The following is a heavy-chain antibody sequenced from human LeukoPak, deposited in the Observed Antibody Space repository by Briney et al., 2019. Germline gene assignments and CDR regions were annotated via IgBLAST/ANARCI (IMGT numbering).Heavy chain of an antibody. V-gene: IGHV1-46*01. J-gene: IGHJ4*02. Sequence: ASVKVSCKASGYTFTSYYMHWVRQAPGQGLEWMGMINPSGGSTSYAQKFQGRVTMTRDTSTSTVYMELSSLRSEDTAVYYCARDRGRDGYNYRYYFDYWGQGTLVTVSS. CDR3: ARDRGRDGYNYRYYFDY. CDR2: INPSGGST. CDR1: GYTFTSYY. D-gene: IGHD5-24*01.